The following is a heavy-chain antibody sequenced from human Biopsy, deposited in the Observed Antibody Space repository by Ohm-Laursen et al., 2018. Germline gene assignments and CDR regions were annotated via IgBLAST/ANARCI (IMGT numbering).Heavy chain of an antibody. CDR1: GVSINGGRYY. CDR2: IFYSANT. CDR3: ARLGSGDYFPTFFDF. D-gene: IGHD5-12*01. J-gene: IGHJ4*02. V-gene: IGHV4-31*03. Sequence: TLSLTCIVSGVSINGGRYYWNWIRHHPGKGLEWIGNIFYSANTYYNPSLKSRVTISVDTSKNQFSLKLSSVTAADTDVYYCARLGSGDYFPTFFDFWGQGALVTVSS.